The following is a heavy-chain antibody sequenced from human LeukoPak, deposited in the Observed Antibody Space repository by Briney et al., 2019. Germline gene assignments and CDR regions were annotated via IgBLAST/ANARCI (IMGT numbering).Heavy chain of an antibody. CDR3: ARDPLRYLRVGHYVY. Sequence: PGGSLRLSCAASGFTFSNSAMNWVRQVPGKGLEWVSSIDYDSSHIYYAASVRGRFTISRDNARNSVYLQMNSLRVEDTAVYYCARDPLRYLRVGHYVYWGQGTLVAVSS. CDR2: IDYDSSHI. J-gene: IGHJ4*02. D-gene: IGHD3-9*01. CDR1: GFTFSNSA. V-gene: IGHV3-21*01.